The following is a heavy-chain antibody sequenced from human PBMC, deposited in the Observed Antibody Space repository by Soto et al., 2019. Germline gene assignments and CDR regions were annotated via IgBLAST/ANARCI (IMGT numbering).Heavy chain of an antibody. J-gene: IGHJ6*02. CDR2: IYYSGST. D-gene: IGHD5-12*01. CDR1: GGSVSSGSYY. V-gene: IGHV4-61*01. CDR3: ARVAGYGARLDV. Sequence: QVQLQESGPGLVKPSETLSLTCTVSGGSVSSGSYYWSWIRQPPGEGLEWIGYIYYSGSTNYNPSLKSRVTISVDTSKNQFSLKLSSVTAADTAVYYCARVAGYGARLDVWGQGTTVTVSS.